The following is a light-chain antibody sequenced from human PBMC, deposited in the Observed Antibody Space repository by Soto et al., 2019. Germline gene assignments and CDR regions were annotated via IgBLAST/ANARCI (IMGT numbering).Light chain of an antibody. J-gene: IGLJ1*01. V-gene: IGLV2-14*01. CDR2: EVS. CDR3: SSYTSISTYV. CDR1: TSDVGGFNY. Sequence: QSVLTHPASVSGSPGQSITISCTGSTSDVGGFNYVSWYQHHPGKAPKIMIYEVSYRPSGVSNRFSGSKSGNTASLTISGLQAEDEADYYCSSYTSISTYVFGTGTKVTVL.